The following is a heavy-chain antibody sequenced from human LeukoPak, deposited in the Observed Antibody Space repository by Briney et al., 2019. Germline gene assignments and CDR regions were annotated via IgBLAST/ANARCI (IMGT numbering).Heavy chain of an antibody. CDR2: IYYSGST. V-gene: IGHV4-59*01. CDR1: GGXISSYY. CDR3: ARAIAVAGLAWFDP. J-gene: IGHJ5*02. Sequence: PSETLSLTCTVSGGXISSYYWSWIRQPPGKGQEWIGYIYYSGSTNYNPSLKSRVTISVDTSKNQFSLKLSSVTAADTAVYYCARAIAVAGLAWFDPWGQGTLVTVSS. D-gene: IGHD6-19*01.